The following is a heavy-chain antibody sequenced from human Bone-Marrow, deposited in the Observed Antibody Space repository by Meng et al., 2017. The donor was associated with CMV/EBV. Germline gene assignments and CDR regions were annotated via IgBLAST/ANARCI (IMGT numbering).Heavy chain of an antibody. CDR1: GFTFSSYA. Sequence: GESLKISCAASGFTFSSYAMHWVRQAPGKGLEWVAVISYDGSSKYYADSEKGRFTISRDNSKNTLYLQMNSLRAEDTAVYYCARDLTASYDFWSGYSYYFDYWGQGTLVTVSS. CDR2: ISYDGSSK. D-gene: IGHD3-3*01. J-gene: IGHJ4*02. CDR3: ARDLTASYDFWSGYSYYFDY. V-gene: IGHV3-30*04.